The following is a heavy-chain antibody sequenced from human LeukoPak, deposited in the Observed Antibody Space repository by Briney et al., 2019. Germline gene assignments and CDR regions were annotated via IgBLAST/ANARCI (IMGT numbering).Heavy chain of an antibody. CDR1: GYTFTGYY. CDR2: INPNSGGT. CDR3: ARWGPSGGYGGTIFDY. J-gene: IGHJ4*02. V-gene: IGHV1-2*04. Sequence: ASVKVSCKASGYTFTGYYMHWVRQAPGQGLEWMGWINPNSGGTNYAQKFQGWVTMTRDTSISTAYMELSRLRSDDTAVYYCARWGPSGGYGGTIFDYWGQGTLVTVSS. D-gene: IGHD4-23*01.